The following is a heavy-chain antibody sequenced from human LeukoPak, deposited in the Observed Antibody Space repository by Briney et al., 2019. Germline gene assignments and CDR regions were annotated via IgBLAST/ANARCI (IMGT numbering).Heavy chain of an antibody. J-gene: IGHJ4*02. D-gene: IGHD1-26*01. CDR2: IYSGGST. Sequence: GGSLRLSCAASGFTVSSNYMSWVRQAPGKGLEWVSVIYSGGSTYYADSVKGRFTISRDNSKNTLYLQMDSLRAEDTAVYYCASTGIVGATDYWGQGTLVTVSS. V-gene: IGHV3-53*01. CDR3: ASTGIVGATDY. CDR1: GFTVSSNY.